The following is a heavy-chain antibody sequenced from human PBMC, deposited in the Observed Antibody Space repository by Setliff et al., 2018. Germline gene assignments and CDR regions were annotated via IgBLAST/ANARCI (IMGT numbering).Heavy chain of an antibody. CDR2: INHRGTT. J-gene: IGHJ5*02. CDR1: GGSFSGYY. CDR3: ARGPRFDYESPTYRRRFDP. Sequence: SETLSLTCAVYGGSFSGYYWNWIRQAPGKGLEWIGEINHRGTTSYTPSLKGRVTISVDTSKNLFSPKLSSVTAADTAVYFCARGPRFDYESPTYRRRFDPWGQGTEVTVSS. D-gene: IGHD3-22*01. V-gene: IGHV4-34*01.